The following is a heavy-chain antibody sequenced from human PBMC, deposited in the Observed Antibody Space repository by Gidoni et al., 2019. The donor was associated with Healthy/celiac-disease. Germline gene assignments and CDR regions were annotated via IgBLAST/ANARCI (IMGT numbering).Heavy chain of an antibody. J-gene: IGHJ4*02. CDR3: AKVYGDARGDY. D-gene: IGHD4-17*01. V-gene: IGHV3-30*18. Sequence: QVQLVESGGGVVQPGRSLRLSCAASGLTFSSYGMHWVRQAPGKGLEWVAVISYDGSNKYYADSVKGRFTISRDNSKNTLYLQMNSLRAEDTAVYYCAKVYGDARGDYWGQGTLVTVSS. CDR2: ISYDGSNK. CDR1: GLTFSSYG.